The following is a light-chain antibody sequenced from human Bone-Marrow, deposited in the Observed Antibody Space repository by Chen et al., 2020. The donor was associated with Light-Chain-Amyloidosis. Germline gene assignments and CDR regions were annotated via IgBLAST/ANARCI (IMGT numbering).Light chain of an antibody. CDR2: DAS. CDR1: QGIGTF. Sequence: EAVFTQSSASLSLSPGERATLPWRARQGIGTFLAWYPQKPRQAPRLLIYDASNRTTGIPPMSSGSRARTDFTLTIISLKPEDGAVYCCQQRSNWPLSSAIGQRTRLE. V-gene: IGKV3D-11*01. CDR3: QQRSNWPLSSA. J-gene: IGKJ5*01.